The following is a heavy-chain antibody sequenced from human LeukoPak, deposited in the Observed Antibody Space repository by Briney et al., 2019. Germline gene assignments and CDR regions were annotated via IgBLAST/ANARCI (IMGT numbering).Heavy chain of an antibody. J-gene: IGHJ5*02. D-gene: IGHD6-13*01. V-gene: IGHV3-21*01. CDR2: ISSSSSYI. CDR3: ARDQGIAAFGP. Sequence: PGGSLRLSCAASGFTFSSYSMNWVRQAPGRGLEWVSSISSSSSYIYYADSVKGRFTISRDNAKNSLYLQMNSLRAEDTAVYYCARDQGIAAFGPWGQGTLVTVSS. CDR1: GFTFSSYS.